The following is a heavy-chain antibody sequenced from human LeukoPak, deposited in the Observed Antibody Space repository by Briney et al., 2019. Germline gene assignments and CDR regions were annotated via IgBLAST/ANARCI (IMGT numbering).Heavy chain of an antibody. CDR3: ARKLRMEAASTGLDY. Sequence: PGESLKISCKGSGYSFSSYWIVWVRQMPGKGLEWMGIIYPGNSDTRYSPSFQGQVTLSADKSISTAYLQWSSVKAADTARYYCARKLRMEAASTGLDYWGQGTLVTVSS. D-gene: IGHD6-13*01. J-gene: IGHJ4*02. CDR1: GYSFSSYW. V-gene: IGHV5-51*01. CDR2: IYPGNSDT.